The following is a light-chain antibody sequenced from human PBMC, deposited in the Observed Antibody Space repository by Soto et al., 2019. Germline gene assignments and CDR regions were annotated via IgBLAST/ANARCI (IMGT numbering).Light chain of an antibody. CDR1: QTISGF. CDR3: QQSYSAPLT. Sequence: IQVTQSPSSLSASGGDRVAITCRASQTISGFLNWYQQEPGEAPKLLIYAASTLQSGVPSRFSGSGSGTDFTLTISSLQPEDFATYYCQQSYSAPLTFGGGTKVDIK. CDR2: AAS. V-gene: IGKV1-39*01. J-gene: IGKJ4*01.